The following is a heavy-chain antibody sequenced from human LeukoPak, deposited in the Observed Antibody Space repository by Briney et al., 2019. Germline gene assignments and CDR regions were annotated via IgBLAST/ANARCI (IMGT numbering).Heavy chain of an antibody. CDR2: IYTSGST. V-gene: IGHV4-61*02. D-gene: IGHD3-10*01. Sequence: SETLSLTCTVSGGSISSGSYYWSWIRQPAGKGLEWIGRIYTSGSTNYNPSLKSRVTISVDTSKNQFSLKLSSVTAADTAVYYCARGEFEYAFDIWGQGTMVTVSS. J-gene: IGHJ3*02. CDR1: GGSISSGSYY. CDR3: ARGEFEYAFDI.